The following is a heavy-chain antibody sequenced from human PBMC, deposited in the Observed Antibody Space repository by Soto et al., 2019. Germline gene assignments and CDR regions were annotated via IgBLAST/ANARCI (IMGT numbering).Heavy chain of an antibody. J-gene: IGHJ6*03. CDR2: ISSSSSYI. CDR3: ARDGGLGGSIVVVPAAMRSYYMDV. CDR1: GFTFSSYS. D-gene: IGHD2-2*01. Sequence: GGSLRLSCAASGFTFSSYSMNWVRQAPGKGLEWVSSISSSSSYIYYADSVKGRFTISRDNAKNSLYLQMNSLRAEDTAVYYCARDGGLGGSIVVVPAAMRSYYMDVWGKGTTVTVSS. V-gene: IGHV3-21*01.